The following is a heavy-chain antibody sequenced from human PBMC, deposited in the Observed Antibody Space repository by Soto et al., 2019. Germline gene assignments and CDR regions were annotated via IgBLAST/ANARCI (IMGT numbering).Heavy chain of an antibody. Sequence: QVQLVQSGAEVKKPGASVKVSCKASGYNFTSYGISWVRQAPGQGPEWMGRISTYNGNTNYVEKLQGRVTMTTDTSTNTAYMELRSLRYDDTAVYYCARDPGYSTTWHQAFDIWGQGTMLTVSS. CDR2: ISTYNGNT. V-gene: IGHV1-18*01. CDR3: ARDPGYSTTWHQAFDI. CDR1: GYNFTSYG. D-gene: IGHD6-13*01. J-gene: IGHJ3*02.